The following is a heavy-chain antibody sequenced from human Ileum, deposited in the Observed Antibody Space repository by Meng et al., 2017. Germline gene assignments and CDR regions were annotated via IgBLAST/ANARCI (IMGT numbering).Heavy chain of an antibody. Sequence: QVQRKGPGPGLVKPSGTLSLTCAVSGDSISSGNWWNWVRQSPGKGLEWIGEIFHGGTTNYNPSLKNRVTLLMDKSKNQFSLQLTSVTAADTAVFYCARGIGDIRVGFDYWGQGILVTVFS. CDR1: GDSISSGNW. D-gene: IGHD5-12*01. J-gene: IGHJ4*02. CDR2: IFHGGTT. CDR3: ARGIGDIRVGFDY. V-gene: IGHV4-4*02.